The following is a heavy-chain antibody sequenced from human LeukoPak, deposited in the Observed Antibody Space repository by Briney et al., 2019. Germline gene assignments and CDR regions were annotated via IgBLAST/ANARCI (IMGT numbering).Heavy chain of an antibody. CDR3: ARDGYKTTNRAFDY. CDR2: MNPNSGNT. V-gene: IGHV1-8*01. Sequence: ASVTVSCKASGYTFTSYDINWVRQATGQGLEWMGWMNPNSGNTGYAQKFQGRVTMTRNTSISTAYMELSSLRSEDTAVYYCARDGYKTTNRAFDYWGQGTLVTVSS. D-gene: IGHD5-24*01. J-gene: IGHJ4*02. CDR1: GYTFTSYD.